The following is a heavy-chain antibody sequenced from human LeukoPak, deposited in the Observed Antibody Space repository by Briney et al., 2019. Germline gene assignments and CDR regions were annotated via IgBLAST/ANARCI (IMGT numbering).Heavy chain of an antibody. D-gene: IGHD3-10*01. Sequence: ASVKVSCKASGGTFSSYAISWVRQAPGQGLEWMGRIIPILGIANYAQKFQGRVTITADKSTSTAYMELSSLRSEDTAVYYCARGYGSGSYCDYWGQGTLVTVSS. V-gene: IGHV1-69*04. CDR3: ARGYGSGSYCDY. J-gene: IGHJ4*02. CDR1: GGTFSSYA. CDR2: IIPILGIA.